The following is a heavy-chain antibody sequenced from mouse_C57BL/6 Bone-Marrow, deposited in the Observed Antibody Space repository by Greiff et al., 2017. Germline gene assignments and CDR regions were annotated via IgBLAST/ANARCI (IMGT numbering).Heavy chain of an antibody. CDR2: ISSGGSYT. Sequence: EVHLVESGGDLVKPGGSLKLSCAASGFTFSSYGMSWVRQTPDKRLEWVATISSGGSYTYYPDSVKGRFPISRDNAKNTLYLQMSSLKSEDTAMCYSARPLTCYYAMDDWGQGTSVTVSS. V-gene: IGHV5-6*01. CDR1: GFTFSSYG. J-gene: IGHJ4*01. CDR3: ARPLTCYYAMDD.